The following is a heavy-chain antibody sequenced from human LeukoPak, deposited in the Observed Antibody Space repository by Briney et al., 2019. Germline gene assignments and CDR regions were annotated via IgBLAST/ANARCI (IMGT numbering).Heavy chain of an antibody. CDR2: ISASSSNT. Sequence: PGGSLRLSCAASGFSFSRYAVSWLRQAPGKGLECVSSISASSSNTNYADSVQGRFTFSRDNYKNTLYLQMNSLRAEDTAVYYCAKGGGLRAGGTYRIDYWGQGTLVTVSS. D-gene: IGHD1-1*01. V-gene: IGHV3-23*01. CDR1: GFSFSRYA. J-gene: IGHJ4*02. CDR3: AKGGGLRAGGTYRIDY.